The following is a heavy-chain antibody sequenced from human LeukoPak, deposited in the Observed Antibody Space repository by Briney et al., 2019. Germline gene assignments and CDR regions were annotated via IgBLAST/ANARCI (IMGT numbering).Heavy chain of an antibody. CDR3: ARDRLYCSSTSCPGDY. CDR1: GFTFSSYE. Sequence: GGSLRLSCAASGFTFSSYEMNWVRQAPGKGLEWVSSISSSSSYIYYADSVKGRFTISRDNAKNSLYLQMNSLRAEDTAVYYCARDRLYCSSTSCPGDYWGQGTLVTVSS. J-gene: IGHJ4*02. V-gene: IGHV3-21*01. D-gene: IGHD2-2*01. CDR2: ISSSSSYI.